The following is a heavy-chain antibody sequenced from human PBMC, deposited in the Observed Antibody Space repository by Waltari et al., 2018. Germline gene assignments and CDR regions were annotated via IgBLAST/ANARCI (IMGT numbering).Heavy chain of an antibody. CDR1: GYSFPNYW. CDR2: IYLGDSDA. CDR3: ASTPVGYNSGWYGNN. D-gene: IGHD6-19*01. V-gene: IGHV5-51*01. J-gene: IGHJ4*02. Sequence: EVQLVQSGAEVKKSGESLKISCKGSGYSFPNYWIGWVRQLPGKGLEWLGIIYLGDSDARDSPAFQGQCTISADRSINTAYLQWSRLKASDTAIYYCASTPVGYNSGWYGNNWGQGTLVTVSA.